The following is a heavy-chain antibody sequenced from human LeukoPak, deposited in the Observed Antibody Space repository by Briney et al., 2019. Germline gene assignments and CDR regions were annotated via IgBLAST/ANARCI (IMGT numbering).Heavy chain of an antibody. CDR2: ISYDGSNK. CDR3: ARVPTHYYYGMDV. J-gene: IGHJ6*02. V-gene: IGHV3-30-3*01. Sequence: PGGSLRLSCAASGFTFSSYAMHWVRQAPGKGLEWVAVISYDGSNKYYADSVKGRFTISRDNSKNTLYLQMNSLRAEDTAVYYCARVPTHYYYGMDVWGQGTTVTVSS. CDR1: GFTFSSYA. D-gene: IGHD4-11*01.